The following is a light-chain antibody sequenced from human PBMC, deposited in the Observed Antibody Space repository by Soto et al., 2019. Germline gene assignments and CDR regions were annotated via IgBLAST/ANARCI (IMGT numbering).Light chain of an antibody. Sequence: EIVMTQSPASLSVSPGDGATLSCRASQSVASNVAWYQQKPGQGPRLLIHGASTRAVGVPARFSVSGSWTDFTLTISSPQAKDFAVYYCQQYHNWPPQYTFGQGTKLQIK. CDR3: QQYHNWPPQYT. CDR2: GAS. J-gene: IGKJ2*01. CDR1: QSVASN. V-gene: IGKV3-15*01.